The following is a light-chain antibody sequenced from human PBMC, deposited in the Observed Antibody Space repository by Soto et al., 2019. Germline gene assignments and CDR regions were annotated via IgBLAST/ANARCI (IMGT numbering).Light chain of an antibody. Sequence: EIQMTQSTSSMSASVGDRFTITCQASQDISNYLNWYQQKPGKSPKLLIYDESNLETGVPSRFSGSGSGTDFTFTISSLQPEDIATYYCPQYDNLPTFGPVTRLEIK. V-gene: IGKV1-33*01. CDR3: PQYDNLPT. J-gene: IGKJ5*01. CDR2: DES. CDR1: QDISNY.